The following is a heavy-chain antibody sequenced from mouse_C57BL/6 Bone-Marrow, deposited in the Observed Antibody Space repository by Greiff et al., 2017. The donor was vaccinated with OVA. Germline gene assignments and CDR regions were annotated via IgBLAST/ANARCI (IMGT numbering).Heavy chain of an antibody. V-gene: IGHV1-82*01. CDR3: APEDYGSSLDY. D-gene: IGHD1-1*01. CDR2: IYPGDGDT. Sequence: QVQLQQSGPELVKPGASVKISCKASGYAFSSSWMNWVKQRPGKGLEWIGRIYPGDGDTNYNGKFKGKATLTADKSSSTAYMQLSSLTSEDSAVYFCAPEDYGSSLDYWGQGTTLTVSS. J-gene: IGHJ2*01. CDR1: GYAFSSSW.